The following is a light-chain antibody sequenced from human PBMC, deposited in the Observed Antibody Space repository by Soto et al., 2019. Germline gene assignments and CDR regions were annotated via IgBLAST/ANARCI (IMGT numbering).Light chain of an antibody. CDR3: QQYGGSPTWT. CDR1: QSVSSGY. CDR2: GAS. Sequence: EIVLTQSPGTLSLSPGERATLSCRASQSVSSGYLAWYQQKPGQAPRLLIYGASSRASGIPDRFSGSGSGTDFLLTISRREPEDFAVYYCQQYGGSPTWTFGQGTKVEIK. J-gene: IGKJ1*01. V-gene: IGKV3-20*01.